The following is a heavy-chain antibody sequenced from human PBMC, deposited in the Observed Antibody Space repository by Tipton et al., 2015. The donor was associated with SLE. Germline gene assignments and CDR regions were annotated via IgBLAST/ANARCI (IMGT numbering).Heavy chain of an antibody. CDR2: IYYSGST. J-gene: IGHJ4*02. Sequence: TLSLTCTVSGDSISSGYYYWSWIRQPPGKGLEWIGYIYYSGSTNYNPSLKSRVTISVDTSKNQFSLKLSSVTAADTAVYYCARSMYHSYSSSWYYFDYWGQGTLVTVSS. D-gene: IGHD6-13*01. V-gene: IGHV4-61*01. CDR3: ARSMYHSYSSSWYYFDY. CDR1: GDSISSGYYY.